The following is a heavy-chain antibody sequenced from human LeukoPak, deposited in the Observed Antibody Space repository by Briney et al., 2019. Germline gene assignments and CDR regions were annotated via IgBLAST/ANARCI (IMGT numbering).Heavy chain of an antibody. V-gene: IGHV4-34*01. CDR1: GGSFSGYY. CDR3: ARGSDLYYYDSSGQYDY. Sequence: SETLSLTCAVYGGSFSGYYWSWIRQPPGKGLEWIGEINHSGSTNYNPSLKSRVTISVDTSKNQFSLKLSSVTAADTAVYYCARGSDLYYYDSSGQYDYWGQGTLVTVPS. CDR2: INHSGST. D-gene: IGHD3-22*01. J-gene: IGHJ4*02.